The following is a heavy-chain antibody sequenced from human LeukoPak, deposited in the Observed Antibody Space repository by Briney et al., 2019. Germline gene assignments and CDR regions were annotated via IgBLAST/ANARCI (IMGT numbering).Heavy chain of an antibody. J-gene: IGHJ4*02. Sequence: SETLSLTCTVSGGSISSYYWSWIRQPPGKGLEWIGYIYYSGSTNYNPSLKSRVTISVDTSKNQFSLKLSSVTAADTAVYYCAASIAAAAAYYFDYWGQGTLVTVSS. CDR2: IYYSGST. V-gene: IGHV4-59*01. D-gene: IGHD6-13*01. CDR3: AASIAAAAAYYFDY. CDR1: GGSISSYY.